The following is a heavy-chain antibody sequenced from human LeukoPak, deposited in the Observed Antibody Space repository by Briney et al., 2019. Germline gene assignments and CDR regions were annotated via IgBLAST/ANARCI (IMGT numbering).Heavy chain of an antibody. D-gene: IGHD6-13*01. Sequence: GASLKISCKGSGYRFTSYWIGWVRPMPGKGLEWMGIIYPGDSDTRYSPSFQGQVTISADKSISTAYLQWSSLKASDTAMYYCARQRSSSWYDNDYWGQGTLITVSS. J-gene: IGHJ4*02. CDR1: GYRFTSYW. CDR3: ARQRSSSWYDNDY. CDR2: IYPGDSDT. V-gene: IGHV5-51*01.